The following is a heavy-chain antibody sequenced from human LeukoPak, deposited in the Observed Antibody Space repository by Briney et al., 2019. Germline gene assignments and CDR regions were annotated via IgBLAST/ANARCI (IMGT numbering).Heavy chain of an antibody. J-gene: IGHJ4*02. CDR2: ISYDGSNK. Sequence: GGSLRLSCAASGFTFSSYGMHWVRQAPGKGLEWVAVISYDGSNKYYADSVKGRFTISRDNSKNTLYLQMNSLRAEDTAVYYCAKGSGYYDPDYWGQGTLVTVSS. CDR1: GFTFSSYG. V-gene: IGHV3-30*18. D-gene: IGHD3-22*01. CDR3: AKGSGYYDPDY.